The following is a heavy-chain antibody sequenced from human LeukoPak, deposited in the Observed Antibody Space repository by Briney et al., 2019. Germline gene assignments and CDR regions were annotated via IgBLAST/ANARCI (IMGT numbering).Heavy chain of an antibody. J-gene: IGHJ5*02. D-gene: IGHD3-10*01. CDR3: ARVSSSEGSGSYYQTNWFDP. Sequence: SETLSLTCAVYGGSFSSYYWSWIRQPPGKGLEWIGYIYYSGSTNYNPSLKSRVTISVDTSKNQFSLKLSSVTAADTAVYYCARVSSSEGSGSYYQTNWFDPWGQGTLVTVSS. V-gene: IGHV4-59*01. CDR2: IYYSGST. CDR1: GGSFSSYY.